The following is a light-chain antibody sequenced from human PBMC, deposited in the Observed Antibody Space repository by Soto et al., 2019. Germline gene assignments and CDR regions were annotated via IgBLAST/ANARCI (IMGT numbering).Light chain of an antibody. CDR2: NVN. CDR3: SSYGSRSTLVV. J-gene: IGLJ2*01. CDR1: SSDVDDYNY. Sequence: QSALTQPASVSGSPGQSITISCTGTSSDVDDYNYVSWYQQHPGKAPKLMIYNVNNRPSGVSNRFSGSKSGNTASLTISGLQAEDEADYYCSSYGSRSTLVVFGGGTQLTVL. V-gene: IGLV2-14*01.